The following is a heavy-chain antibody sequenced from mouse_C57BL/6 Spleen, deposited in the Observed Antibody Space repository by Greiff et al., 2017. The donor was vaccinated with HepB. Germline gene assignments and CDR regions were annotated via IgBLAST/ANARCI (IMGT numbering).Heavy chain of an antibody. CDR3: ARTLSYYFDY. CDR1: GYTFTDYY. V-gene: IGHV1-19*01. J-gene: IGHJ2*01. Sequence: EVQLQQSGPVLVKPGASVKMSCKASGYTFTDYYMNWVKQSHGKSLEWIGVINPYNGGTSYNQKFKGKATLTVDKSSSTAYMELNSLTSEDSAVYYCARTLSYYFDYWGQCTTLTVSS. CDR2: INPYNGGT. D-gene: IGHD6-5*01.